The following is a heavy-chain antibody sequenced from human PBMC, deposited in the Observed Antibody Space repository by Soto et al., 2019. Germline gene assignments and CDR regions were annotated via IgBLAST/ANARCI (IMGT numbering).Heavy chain of an antibody. J-gene: IGHJ4*02. CDR1: GFTFSSYE. CDR2: ISGSSDTR. V-gene: IGHV3-48*03. Sequence: GGSLRLSCAASGFTFSSYEMHWVREAPGKGLEWVSYISGSSDTRYIADSVKGRFTISRDNAKNSLYLQMNSLRAEDTAVYYCARATGYTNYGLDYWGEGALVTVSS. CDR3: ARATGYTNYGLDY. D-gene: IGHD2-8*01.